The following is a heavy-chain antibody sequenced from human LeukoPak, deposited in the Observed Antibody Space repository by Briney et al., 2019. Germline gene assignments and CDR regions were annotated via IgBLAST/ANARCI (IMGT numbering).Heavy chain of an antibody. CDR2: MNPNSGNT. J-gene: IGHJ4*02. CDR1: GYTLTSYD. CDR3: ARFFGDSSGYYADY. D-gene: IGHD3-22*01. V-gene: IGHV1-8*01. Sequence: ASVTVSCTASGYTLTSYDINWVRQATGQGLEWMGWMNPNSGNTGYAQKFQGRVTMTRNTSISTAYMELSSLRSEDTAVYYCARFFGDSSGYYADYWGQGTLVTVSS.